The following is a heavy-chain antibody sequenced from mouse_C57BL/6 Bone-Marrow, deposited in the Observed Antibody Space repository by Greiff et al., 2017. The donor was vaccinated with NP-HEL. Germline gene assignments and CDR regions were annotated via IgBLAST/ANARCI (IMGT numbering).Heavy chain of an antibody. CDR3: ARHSGTLDY. D-gene: IGHD4-1*01. CDR1: GFTFSSYT. CDR2: ISGGGGNT. V-gene: IGHV5-9*01. J-gene: IGHJ2*01. Sequence: EVKVEESGGGLVKPGGSLKLSCAASGFTFSSYTMSWVRQTPEKRLEWVATISGGGGNTYYPDSVKGRFTISRDNAKNTLYLQMSSLRSEDTALYYCARHSGTLDYWGQGTTLTVSS.